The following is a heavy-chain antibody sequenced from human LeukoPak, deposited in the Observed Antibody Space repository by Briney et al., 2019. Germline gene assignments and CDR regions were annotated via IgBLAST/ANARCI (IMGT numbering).Heavy chain of an antibody. CDR3: ARKTDTTVGGDY. D-gene: IGHD1-26*01. Sequence: GGSLTLSCAVSEFTVSRNYMNWVRQAPGKGLEWVSLIYSGGGTEYADSVRGRFTISRDNSKNTLFLQMNSLRAEGTAVYYCARKTDTTVGGDYWGRGTLVTVSS. CDR2: IYSGGGT. CDR1: EFTVSRNY. J-gene: IGHJ4*02. V-gene: IGHV3-53*01.